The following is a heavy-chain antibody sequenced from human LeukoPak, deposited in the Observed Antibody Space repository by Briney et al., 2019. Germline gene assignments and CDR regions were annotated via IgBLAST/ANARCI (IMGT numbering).Heavy chain of an antibody. J-gene: IGHJ4*02. CDR1: GGSISGYY. CDR2: IYYSGST. D-gene: IGHD4-11*01. CDR3: ARLRGNYFPDY. Sequence: SETLSLTCAVSGGSISGYYWTWIRQPPGKGLEWIGYIYYSGSTNYNPSLKSRITISVDTSKNQFSLKLSSVTAADAAVYYCARLRGNYFPDYWGQGTLVTVSS. V-gene: IGHV4-59*01.